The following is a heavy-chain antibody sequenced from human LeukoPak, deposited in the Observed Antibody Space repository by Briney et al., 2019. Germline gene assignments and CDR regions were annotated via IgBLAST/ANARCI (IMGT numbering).Heavy chain of an antibody. CDR3: ARGVRDTAVIYYFDY. CDR1: GGSISSGGYY. Sequence: SETLSLTCTVSGGSISSGGYYWSWIRQHPGKGLEWIGYIYYSGSTYYNPSLKSRVTISVDTSKNQFSLKLSPMTAADTAVYYCARGVRDTAVIYYFDYWGQGTLVTVSS. V-gene: IGHV4-31*03. D-gene: IGHD5-18*01. J-gene: IGHJ4*02. CDR2: IYYSGST.